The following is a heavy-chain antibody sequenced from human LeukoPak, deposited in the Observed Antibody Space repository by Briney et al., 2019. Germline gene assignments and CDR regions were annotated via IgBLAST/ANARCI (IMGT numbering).Heavy chain of an antibody. CDR1: GFTFTSYA. CDR3: AKDSDDFWSGYCDYYYAMDV. J-gene: IGHJ6*02. V-gene: IGHV3-30*18. Sequence: GGSLRLSCAANGFTFTSYALHWVRQAPGKGLEWVAVISYDGSNKFYGDSVKGRFSISRDSSKNTLYLEMHSLRSEDTAVYYCAKDSDDFWSGYCDYYYAMDVWGQGTTVTVSS. CDR2: ISYDGSNK. D-gene: IGHD3-3*01.